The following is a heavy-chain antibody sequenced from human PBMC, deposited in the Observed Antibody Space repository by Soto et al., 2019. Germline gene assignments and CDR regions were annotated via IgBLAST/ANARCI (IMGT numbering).Heavy chain of an antibody. CDR1: GGAISSGDYY. D-gene: IGHD1-1*01. V-gene: IGHV4-30-4*01. Sequence: QVQLQESGPGLVKPSQTLSLTCTVSGGAISSGDYYWSWIRQPPGKGLEWIGYIYYSGSTYYNPSLKSRVTISVDTSKNQFYLKLSSVTAADTAVYYCAREQAGTHCFDYWGQGTLVTVSS. CDR3: AREQAGTHCFDY. J-gene: IGHJ4*02. CDR2: IYYSGST.